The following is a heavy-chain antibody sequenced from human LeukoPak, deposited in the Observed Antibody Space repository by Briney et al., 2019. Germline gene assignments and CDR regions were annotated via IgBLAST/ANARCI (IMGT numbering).Heavy chain of an antibody. Sequence: ASVKVSCKASGHTFTGYYMHWVRQAPGQGLEWMGWINPNSGGTNYAQKFQGRVTMTRDTSISTAYMELSRLRSDDTAVYYCARGRYSGSYLTSYWGQGTLVTVSS. J-gene: IGHJ4*02. V-gene: IGHV1-2*02. CDR1: GHTFTGYY. CDR2: INPNSGGT. D-gene: IGHD1-26*01. CDR3: ARGRYSGSYLTSY.